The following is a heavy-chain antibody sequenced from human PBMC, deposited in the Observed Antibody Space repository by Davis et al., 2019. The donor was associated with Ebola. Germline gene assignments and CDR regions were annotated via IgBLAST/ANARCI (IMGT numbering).Heavy chain of an antibody. CDR3: ARFERVDYDILTGYYYYYYGMDV. Sequence: ASVKVSCKASGYTFTSYGITWVRQAPGQGLEWMGWISAYNGNTNYAQKLQGRVTMTTDTSTSTAYMELRSLRSDDTAVYSCARFERVDYDILTGYYYYYYGMDVWGKGTTVTVSS. CDR1: GYTFTSYG. V-gene: IGHV1-18*04. CDR2: ISAYNGNT. J-gene: IGHJ6*04. D-gene: IGHD3-9*01.